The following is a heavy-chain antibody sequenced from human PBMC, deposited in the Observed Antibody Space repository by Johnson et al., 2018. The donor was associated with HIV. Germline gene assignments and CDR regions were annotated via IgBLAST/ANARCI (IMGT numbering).Heavy chain of an antibody. D-gene: IGHD6-6*01. J-gene: IGHJ3*02. V-gene: IGHV3-66*02. CDR3: AKGQYSSSPCAFDI. CDR2: IYSGGST. CDR1: GFTVSSNY. Sequence: VQLVESGGGLVQPGGSLRLSCAASGFTVSSNYMSWVRQAPGKGLEWVSVIYSGGSTYYADSVKGRFTISRDNSKNTLYLQMNSLRAEDMAVYYYAKGQYSSSPCAFDIWGQGTMVTVSS.